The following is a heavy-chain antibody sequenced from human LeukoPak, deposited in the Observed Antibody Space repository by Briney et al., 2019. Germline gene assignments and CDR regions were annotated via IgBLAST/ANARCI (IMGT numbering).Heavy chain of an antibody. Sequence: SETLSLTCAVSGYSISSGYYWGWVRQPPGKGLEWIGNIYHSGTTYYNPSLKGRVTISVDTSKNQFSLKLTSVTAADTAVYYCARQRHIVAVPGSFDIWGQGTMVTVSS. J-gene: IGHJ3*02. CDR3: ARQRHIVAVPGSFDI. V-gene: IGHV4-38-2*01. CDR2: IYHSGTT. CDR1: GYSISSGYY. D-gene: IGHD2-2*01.